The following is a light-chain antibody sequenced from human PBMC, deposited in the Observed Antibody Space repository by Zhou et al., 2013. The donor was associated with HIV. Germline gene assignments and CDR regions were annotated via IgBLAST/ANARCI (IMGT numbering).Light chain of an antibody. CDR2: GAS. CDR1: QSVRGSY. V-gene: IGKV3D-7*01. CDR3: HQYNNWPPGGT. Sequence: EVVLTQSPATLSLSPGERATLSCRASQSVRGSYLAWYQQKPGHSPRLLIYGASARATGIPGRFSGSGSGTDFTLTVSSLQSEDVAVYYCHQYNNWPPGGTFGQGTRLEI. J-gene: IGKJ5*01.